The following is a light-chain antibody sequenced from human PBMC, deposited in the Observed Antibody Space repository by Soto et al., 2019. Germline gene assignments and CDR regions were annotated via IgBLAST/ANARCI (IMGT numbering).Light chain of an antibody. V-gene: IGKV1-39*01. Sequence: DIQLTQSPSSLSASVGDRVTITCRASQSIDSFLIWYQQKPGIAPKVLIYAPSTLQSGVPSRFSGSGSGTDFTLTINSLQPEDFATYYCQQTYNAPFTFGQGTKVDI. CDR3: QQTYNAPFT. CDR1: QSIDSF. CDR2: APS. J-gene: IGKJ2*01.